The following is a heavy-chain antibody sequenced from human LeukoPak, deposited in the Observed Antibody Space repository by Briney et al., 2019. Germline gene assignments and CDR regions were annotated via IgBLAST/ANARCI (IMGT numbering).Heavy chain of an antibody. CDR2: IKPDGSGE. D-gene: IGHD5-12*01. V-gene: IGHV3-7*04. J-gene: IGHJ4*02. CDR1: GFTFSSNA. Sequence: GGSLRLSCAVSGFTFSSNAMSWVRQAPGKALEWVANIKPDGSGEYYVDSLKGRFTISRDNAENSLFLQMNNLRVDDTAVSYCARAGGYGWDYWGQGAVVTVSS. CDR3: ARAGGYGWDY.